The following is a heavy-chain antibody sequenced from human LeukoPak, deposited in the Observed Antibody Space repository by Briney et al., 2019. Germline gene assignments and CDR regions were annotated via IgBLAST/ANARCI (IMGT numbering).Heavy chain of an antibody. J-gene: IGHJ3*02. Sequence: ASVKVSCKVSGYTLTELSMHWVRQAPGKGLEWMGGFDPEDGETIYAQEFQGRVTMTEDTSTDTAYMELSSLRSEDTAVYYCATDETQGNDYVWGSYRYNAFDIWGQGTMVTVSS. CDR1: GYTLTELS. CDR2: FDPEDGET. V-gene: IGHV1-24*01. CDR3: ATDETQGNDYVWGSYRYNAFDI. D-gene: IGHD3-16*02.